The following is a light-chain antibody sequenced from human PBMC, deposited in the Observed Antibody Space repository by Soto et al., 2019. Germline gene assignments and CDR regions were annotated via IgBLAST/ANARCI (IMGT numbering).Light chain of an antibody. CDR2: QTS. CDR3: HQRQSWPRT. J-gene: IGKJ1*01. Sequence: EIVLTQSPATLSSFPGDRFTLSCRASKYINTRLAWYQHRHGQXPRXXIYQTSIRAAGIPARFSASETGTDLTITIRDVQPEDGEVYDGHQRQSWPRTFGQGTKVEI. CDR1: KYINTR. V-gene: IGKV3-11*01.